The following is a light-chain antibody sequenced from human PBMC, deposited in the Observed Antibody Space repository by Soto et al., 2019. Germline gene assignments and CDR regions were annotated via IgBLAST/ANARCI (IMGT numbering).Light chain of an antibody. V-gene: IGKV3-15*01. CDR1: QSVSSN. J-gene: IGKJ5*01. CDR2: GAS. Sequence: EKVMTKSPATLSVSPGERATLSCRASQSVSSNLAWYQQKPGQAPRLLIYGASSRATGIPVRFSGSGSGTEFTLTISSLQSEDFAVYYCQHYNNWPLTFGQGTRLEIK. CDR3: QHYNNWPLT.